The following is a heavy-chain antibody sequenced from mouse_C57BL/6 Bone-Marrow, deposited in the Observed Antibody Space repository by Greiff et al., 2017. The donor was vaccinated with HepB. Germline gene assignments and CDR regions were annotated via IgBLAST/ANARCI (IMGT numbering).Heavy chain of an antibody. CDR3: TRDSNYGFAY. J-gene: IGHJ3*01. V-gene: IGHV5-9-1*02. D-gene: IGHD2-5*01. CDR2: ISSGGDYI. Sequence: DVMLVESGEGLVKPGGSLKLSCAASGFTFSSYAMSWVRQTPEKRLEWVAYISSGGDYIYYADTVKGRFTISRDNARNTLYLQMSSLKSEDTAMYYCTRDSNYGFAYWGQGTPVTVSA. CDR1: GFTFSSYA.